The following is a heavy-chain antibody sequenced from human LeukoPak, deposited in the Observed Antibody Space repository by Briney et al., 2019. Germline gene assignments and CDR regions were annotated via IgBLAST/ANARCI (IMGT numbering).Heavy chain of an antibody. J-gene: IGHJ4*02. D-gene: IGHD6-13*01. CDR2: INPNSGGT. Sequence: ASVKVSCKASGYTFTGYYMHWVRQAPGQGLEWMGWINPNSGGTNYAQKFQGRVTMTRDTSISTAYMELSRLRSDDTAVYYCASHTTRYSSSWAPFDYWGQGTLVTVSS. V-gene: IGHV1-2*02. CDR1: GYTFTGYY. CDR3: ASHTTRYSSSWAPFDY.